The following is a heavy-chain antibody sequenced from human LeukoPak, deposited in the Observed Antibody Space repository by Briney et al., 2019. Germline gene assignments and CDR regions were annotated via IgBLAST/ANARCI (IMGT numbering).Heavy chain of an antibody. CDR3: ARDRTYCSGGRCYDLFDI. CDR2: IKRGGSEK. V-gene: IGHV3-7*01. CDR1: GFTFCYG. Sequence: GGSLRLSCATFGFTFCYGMTWVRQAPGEGLEWVANIKRGGSEKNHLDSRFIISRDNAKNSLYLQMDSLRAEDTAVYYCARDRTYCSGGRCYDLFDIWGQGTMVTVSS. D-gene: IGHD2-15*01. J-gene: IGHJ3*02.